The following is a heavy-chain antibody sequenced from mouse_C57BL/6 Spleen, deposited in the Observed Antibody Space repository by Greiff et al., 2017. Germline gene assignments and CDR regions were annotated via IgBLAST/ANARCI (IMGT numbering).Heavy chain of an antibody. CDR1: GYTFTSYW. CDR2: IDPSDSYP. D-gene: IGHD1-1*02. CDR3: ARVVRGDYYAMDY. Sequence: QVQLQQPGAELVMPGASVKLSCKASGYTFTSYWMHWVKQRPGQGLEWIGEIDPSDSYPNYNQKFKGKSTLTVDKSSSTAYMQLSSLTSEDSAVDYCARVVRGDYYAMDYWGQGTSVTVSS. J-gene: IGHJ4*01. V-gene: IGHV1-69*01.